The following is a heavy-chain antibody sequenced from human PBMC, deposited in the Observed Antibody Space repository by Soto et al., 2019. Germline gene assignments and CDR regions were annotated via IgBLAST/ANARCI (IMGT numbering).Heavy chain of an antibody. J-gene: IGHJ6*02. CDR2: IDPSDSYT. Sequence: PGESLKISCKGSGYSFTSYWISWVRQMPGKGLEWMGRIDPSDSYTNYSPSFQGHVTISADKSISTAYLQWSSLKASDTAMYYCATQYSSSSGAPTLYYGMDVWGQGTTVTVSS. CDR1: GYSFTSYW. D-gene: IGHD6-6*01. CDR3: ATQYSSSSGAPTLYYGMDV. V-gene: IGHV5-10-1*01.